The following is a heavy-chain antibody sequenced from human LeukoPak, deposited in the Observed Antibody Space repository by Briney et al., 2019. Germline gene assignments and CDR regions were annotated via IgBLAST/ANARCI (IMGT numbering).Heavy chain of an antibody. Sequence: PSETLSLTCSVSRDPVSSNIYYWTWIRQPPGRGLEWVGSIYYSGETNYNPSLKRRVIISVDTSNNHFSLRLSSVTVADTAVYYCARGYSSGWYINWFDPWGQGTLVTVSS. CDR1: RDPVSSNIYY. CDR3: ARGYSSGWYINWFDP. D-gene: IGHD6-19*01. CDR2: IYYSGET. V-gene: IGHV4-61*03. J-gene: IGHJ5*02.